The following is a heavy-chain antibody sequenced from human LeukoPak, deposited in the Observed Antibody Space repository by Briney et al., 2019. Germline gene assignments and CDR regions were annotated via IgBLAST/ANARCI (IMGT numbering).Heavy chain of an antibody. V-gene: IGHV4-39*07. D-gene: IGHD3-10*01. Sequence: SETLSLTCTVSGGSISSGGYYWGWIRQPPGKGLEGIGSIYHSGSTYYNPSLKSRVTISVDTSKNQFSLKLSSLTAADTAVYYCARALNLWFGELRFDYWGQGTLVTVSS. CDR3: ARALNLWFGELRFDY. CDR1: GGSISSGGYY. J-gene: IGHJ4*02. CDR2: IYHSGST.